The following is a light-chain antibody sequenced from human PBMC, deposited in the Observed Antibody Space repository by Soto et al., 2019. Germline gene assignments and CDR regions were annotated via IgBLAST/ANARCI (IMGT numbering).Light chain of an antibody. V-gene: IGKV2-30*01. CDR1: QSLVDSDGNTY. J-gene: IGKJ1*01. CDR3: MEGTHGPPWT. Sequence: DVVLTQSPLSLSVTLGQPASISCRSSQSLVDSDGNTYLNWFQQRPGQSPRRLIYKVSNRDSGVPDRFSGSGSDTDFTLKISRVEAEDVRVYYCMEGTHGPPWTFGQGTKVEIK. CDR2: KVS.